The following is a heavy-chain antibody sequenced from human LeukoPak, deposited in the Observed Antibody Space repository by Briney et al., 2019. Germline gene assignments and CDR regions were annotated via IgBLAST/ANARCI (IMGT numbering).Heavy chain of an antibody. CDR3: ARGSAIVGSSGPASDT. Sequence: VASVKVSCKASGYTFTSYGISWVRQAPGQGLEWMGWISAYNGNTNYAQKLQGRVSMTTDTSTSTAYMEVRSLRSDDTAVYYCARGSAIVGSSGPASDTWGQGTRVTVSS. D-gene: IGHD1-26*01. V-gene: IGHV1-18*01. CDR1: GYTFTSYG. CDR2: ISAYNGNT. J-gene: IGHJ3*02.